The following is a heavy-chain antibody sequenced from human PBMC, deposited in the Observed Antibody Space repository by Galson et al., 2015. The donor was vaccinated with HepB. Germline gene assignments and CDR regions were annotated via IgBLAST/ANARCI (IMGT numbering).Heavy chain of an antibody. CDR2: ISYDGSNK. D-gene: IGHD3-3*01. Sequence: SLRLSCAASGFTFSSYAMHWVRQAPGKGLEWVAVISYDGSNKYYADSVRGRFTISRDNSKNTLYLQMNSLRAEDTAVYYCAKDGPYYDFWSGPIPRLLYMDVWGKGTTVTASS. J-gene: IGHJ6*03. CDR3: AKDGPYYDFWSGPIPRLLYMDV. CDR1: GFTFSSYA. V-gene: IGHV3-30*04.